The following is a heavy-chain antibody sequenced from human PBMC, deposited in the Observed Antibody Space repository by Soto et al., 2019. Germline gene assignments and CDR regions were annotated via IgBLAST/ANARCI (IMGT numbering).Heavy chain of an antibody. CDR1: GFTFDNYA. V-gene: IGHV3-9*01. Sequence: GGSLRLSCAASGFTFDNYAMHWVRQAPGKGQEWVSGISWNSGSIGYADSVKGRFTISRDNAKNSLYLQMNSLRAEDTALYYCAKDLYDGGYCSSTSCSSIDYWGQGALVTVSS. CDR2: ISWNSGSI. J-gene: IGHJ4*02. CDR3: AKDLYDGGYCSSTSCSSIDY. D-gene: IGHD2-2*03.